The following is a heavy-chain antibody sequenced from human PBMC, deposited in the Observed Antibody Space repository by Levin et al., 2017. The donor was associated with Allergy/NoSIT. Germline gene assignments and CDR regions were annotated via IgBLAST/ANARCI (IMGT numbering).Heavy chain of an antibody. V-gene: IGHV3-23*01. J-gene: IGHJ3*02. D-gene: IGHD3-3*01. CDR3: ATSTDLRTFDI. Sequence: LSLTCAASGFSFNNYAMSWVRQAPGKGLEWVSTISDIGYSIYYADSVKGRLTTSRDNSKTTLYLQMNSLRAEDTAVYYCATSTDLRTFDIWGQGTMVTVSS. CDR2: ISDIGYSI. CDR1: GFSFNNYA.